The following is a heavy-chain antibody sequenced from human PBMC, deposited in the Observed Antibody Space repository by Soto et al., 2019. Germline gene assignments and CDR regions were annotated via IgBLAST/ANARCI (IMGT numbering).Heavy chain of an antibody. Sequence: QVQLVQSGAEVKKPGASVKVSCKASGYTSTSYYMHWVRQAPGQGLEWMGIINPSGGSTSYAQKFQGRVTMTRDTSTSTVYMELSSLRSEDTAVYYCASFSEKDSSGWSFDYWGQGTLVTVSS. CDR2: INPSGGST. J-gene: IGHJ4*02. V-gene: IGHV1-46*03. CDR3: ASFSEKDSSGWSFDY. CDR1: GYTSTSYY. D-gene: IGHD6-19*01.